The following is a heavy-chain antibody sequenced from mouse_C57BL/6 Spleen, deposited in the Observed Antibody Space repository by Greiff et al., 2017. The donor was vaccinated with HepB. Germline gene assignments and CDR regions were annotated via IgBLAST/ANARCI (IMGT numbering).Heavy chain of an antibody. J-gene: IGHJ2*01. V-gene: IGHV1-15*01. CDR1: GYTFTDYE. D-gene: IGHD1-1*02. Sequence: QVQLKESGAELVRPGASVTLSCKASGYTFTDYEMHWVKQTPVHGLEWIGAIDPETGGTAYNQKFKGKAILTADKSSSTAYMELRSLTSEDSDVYYCTNYLIDPLDYWGQGTTLTVSS. CDR3: TNYLIDPLDY. CDR2: IDPETGGT.